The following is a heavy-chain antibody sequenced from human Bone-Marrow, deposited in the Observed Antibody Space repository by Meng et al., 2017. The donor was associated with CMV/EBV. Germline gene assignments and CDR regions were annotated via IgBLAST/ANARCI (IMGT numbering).Heavy chain of an antibody. Sequence: GGSLRLSCAASGFTFSDYYMTWIRQAPGKGLEWVSYISSSGTTIYYADSVKGRFTISRDNAKNSLYLQMNSLRAEDTAVYYCARYEGSSTSSTPYYFDYWGQGTLVTVSS. V-gene: IGHV3-11*04. CDR3: ARYEGSSTSSTPYYFDY. CDR1: GFTFSDYY. CDR2: ISSSGTTI. D-gene: IGHD2-2*01. J-gene: IGHJ4*02.